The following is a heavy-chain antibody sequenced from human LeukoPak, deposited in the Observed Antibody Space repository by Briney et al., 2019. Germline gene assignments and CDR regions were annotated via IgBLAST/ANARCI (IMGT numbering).Heavy chain of an antibody. V-gene: IGHV4-39*01. CDR1: GGSISSYY. D-gene: IGHD3-10*01. CDR2: IYYSGST. CDR3: ARHRSWFGESQLGPRGPVDY. J-gene: IGHJ4*02. Sequence: TSETLSLTCTVSGGSISSYYWSWIRQPPGKGLEWIGSIYYSGSTYYNPSLKSRVTISVDTSKNQFSLKLSSVTAADTAVYYCARHRSWFGESQLGPRGPVDYWGQGTLVTVSS.